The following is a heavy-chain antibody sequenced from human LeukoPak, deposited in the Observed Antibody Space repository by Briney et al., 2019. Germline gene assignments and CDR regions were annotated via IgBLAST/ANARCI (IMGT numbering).Heavy chain of an antibody. CDR2: ISAYNGNT. Sequence: GASVKVSCKASGYTFTSYGISWVRQAPGQGLEWMGWISAYNGNTNYAQKLQGRVTMTTDTSTSTAYMELRSLRSDDTAVYYCARDYSPGGDYGDYGRIWFDPWGQGTLVTVSS. V-gene: IGHV1-18*01. D-gene: IGHD4-17*01. CDR3: ARDYSPGGDYGDYGRIWFDP. J-gene: IGHJ5*02. CDR1: GYTFTSYG.